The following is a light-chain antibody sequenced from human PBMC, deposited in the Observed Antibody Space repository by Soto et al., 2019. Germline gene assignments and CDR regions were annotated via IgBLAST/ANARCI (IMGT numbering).Light chain of an antibody. Sequence: EIVLTQSPGTLSLSPGGRATLSCRATQSISRTFLAWYQQKPGQAPKLLIYGTSNRATGVPDRFSGSGSGTDFILNISRLEPEDFAVYYCQQYGESLYTFGQGTKVEIK. V-gene: IGKV3-20*01. J-gene: IGKJ2*01. CDR1: QSISRTF. CDR2: GTS. CDR3: QQYGESLYT.